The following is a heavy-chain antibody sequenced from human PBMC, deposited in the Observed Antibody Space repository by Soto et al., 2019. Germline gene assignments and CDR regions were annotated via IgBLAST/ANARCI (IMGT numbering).Heavy chain of an antibody. V-gene: IGHV5-51*01. J-gene: IGHJ6*02. CDR2: IYPSDSDI. D-gene: IGHD2-2*01. CDR1: GYIFTNYW. Sequence: GESLKVSCQGSGYIFTNYWIAWVRQMPGKGLEWMGIIYPSDSDIRYRPSFQGQVTISVDKSISPPYLQWSSLKASDTPTYYCARQDYSNYRGGMDVWGQGTTVTVSS. CDR3: ARQDYSNYRGGMDV.